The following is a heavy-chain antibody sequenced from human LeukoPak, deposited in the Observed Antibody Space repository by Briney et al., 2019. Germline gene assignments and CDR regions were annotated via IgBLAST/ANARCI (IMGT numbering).Heavy chain of an antibody. Sequence: GRSLRLSCAASGFSFNTYAMEWVRQAPGKGLEWVAVIWYDGSEKHYADSVKGRFTISRDNSKHTLYLQMNSLRDGDAAVYYCAKGLDNWNPLPPDYWGQGTLVTVSS. CDR1: GFSFNTYA. CDR3: AKGLDNWNPLPPDY. J-gene: IGHJ4*02. V-gene: IGHV3-33*06. D-gene: IGHD1-1*01. CDR2: IWYDGSEK.